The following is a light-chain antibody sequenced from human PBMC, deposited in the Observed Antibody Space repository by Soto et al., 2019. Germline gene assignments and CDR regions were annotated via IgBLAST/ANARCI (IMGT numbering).Light chain of an antibody. CDR3: QQYGASPRT. CDR1: QSLSSIY. Sequence: EIVLTQSPGTLSLSPGARATLSCRASQSLSSIYLAWYQQKPGQAPRLLIYGASNRATGVPDRFSGSGSGTDFTLTISRLEPEDFAVYYCQQYGASPRTFGQGTKVEIK. J-gene: IGKJ1*01. V-gene: IGKV3-20*01. CDR2: GAS.